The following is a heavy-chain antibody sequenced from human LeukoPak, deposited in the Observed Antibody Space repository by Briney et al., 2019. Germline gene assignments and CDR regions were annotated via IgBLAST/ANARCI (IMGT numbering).Heavy chain of an antibody. Sequence: GGSLRLSCAASGFTFSSYAMSWVRQAPGKGLEWVSAISGSGGSTYYAGSVKGRFTISRDNSKNTLYLQMNSLRAEDTAVYYCAKGKDSSGWYVSFNWFDPWGQGTLVTVSS. CDR1: GFTFSSYA. D-gene: IGHD6-19*01. J-gene: IGHJ5*02. CDR2: ISGSGGST. V-gene: IGHV3-23*01. CDR3: AKGKDSSGWYVSFNWFDP.